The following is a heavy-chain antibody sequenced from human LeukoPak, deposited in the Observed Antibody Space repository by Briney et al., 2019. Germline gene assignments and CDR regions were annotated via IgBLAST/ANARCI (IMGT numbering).Heavy chain of an antibody. J-gene: IGHJ4*02. CDR1: GFTFSSYA. CDR3: ACYDSSGSYFDY. D-gene: IGHD3-22*01. CDR2: ISGSGDNT. V-gene: IGHV3-23*01. Sequence: PGGSLRLSCAASGFTFSSYAMSWVRQAPGKGLEWVSGISGSGDNTYYADSVKGRFTISRDNSKNTLYVQVNSLGTEDTAVYYCACYDSSGSYFDYWGQGTLVPVSS.